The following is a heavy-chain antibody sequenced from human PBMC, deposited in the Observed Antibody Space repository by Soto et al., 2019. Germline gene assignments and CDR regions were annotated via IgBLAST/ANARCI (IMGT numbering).Heavy chain of an antibody. J-gene: IGHJ6*02. Sequence: GASVKVSCKASGYTFTSYAMHWVRQAPGQRLEWMGWINACNGNTKYSQKFQGRVTITRDTSASTAYMELSSLRSEDTAVYYCARAPHPWVVRKDYYYYGMDVWGQGTTVTVSS. V-gene: IGHV1-3*01. CDR3: ARAPHPWVVRKDYYYYGMDV. CDR1: GYTFTSYA. CDR2: INACNGNT. D-gene: IGHD6-6*01.